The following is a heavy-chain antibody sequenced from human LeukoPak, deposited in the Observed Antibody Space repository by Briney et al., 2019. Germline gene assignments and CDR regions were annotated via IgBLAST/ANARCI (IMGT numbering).Heavy chain of an antibody. V-gene: IGHV4-59*01. CDR3: ARAEEAYSSAWYTSSWFDP. J-gene: IGHJ5*02. Sequence: PSETLSLTCTVSGGSMNNYYWNWIRQPPGKGLEWIGYIYYSGSTNYNPSLRSRVTVSLDASKKEFSLKLSSVTAADTAIYYCARAEEAYSSAWYTSSWFDPWGQGTLVTVSS. CDR2: IYYSGST. D-gene: IGHD6-19*01. CDR1: GGSMNNYY.